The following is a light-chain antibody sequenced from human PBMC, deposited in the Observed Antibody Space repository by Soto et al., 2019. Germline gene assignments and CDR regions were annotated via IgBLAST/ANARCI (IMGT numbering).Light chain of an antibody. CDR2: EVI. Sequence: QSVLTQPASVSGSPGQSITISCAGTSSDVGGYNYVSWYQQHPDKAPKLMIYEVINRPSGVSNRFSGSRSGNTASLTISGLQAEDEADYYCTSYTNSGTWVFGGGTKLTVL. V-gene: IGLV2-14*01. CDR1: SSDVGGYNY. J-gene: IGLJ3*02. CDR3: TSYTNSGTWV.